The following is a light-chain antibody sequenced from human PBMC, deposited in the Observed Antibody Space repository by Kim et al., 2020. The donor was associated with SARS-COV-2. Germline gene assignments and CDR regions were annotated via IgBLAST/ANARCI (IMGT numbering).Light chain of an antibody. J-gene: IGKJ5*01. V-gene: IGKV3-11*01. Sequence: EVVLTQSPATLSLSPGERVTLSCRASQSVSIFLAWYQHKPAQAPRLLIYEASRRASGVPARFSGSGSGTDFTLTISSLEPEDTAVYYCQRRTNWPITFGQGTRLEIK. CDR1: QSVSIF. CDR2: EAS. CDR3: QRRTNWPIT.